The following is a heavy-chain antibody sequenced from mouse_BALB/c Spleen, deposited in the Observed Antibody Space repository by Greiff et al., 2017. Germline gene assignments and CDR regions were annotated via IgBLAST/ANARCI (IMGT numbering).Heavy chain of an antibody. J-gene: IGHJ4*01. Sequence: EVKLVESGGGLVQPGGSLKLSCAASGFTFSSYGMSWVRQTPDKSLELVATIISNGGSTYYPDSVKGRFTISRDNAKNTLYLQMSSLKSEDTAMYYCASYYYGSSPYHAMDYWGQGTSVTVSS. V-gene: IGHV5-6-3*01. CDR2: IISNGGST. CDR1: GFTFSSYG. CDR3: ASYYYGSSPYHAMDY. D-gene: IGHD1-1*01.